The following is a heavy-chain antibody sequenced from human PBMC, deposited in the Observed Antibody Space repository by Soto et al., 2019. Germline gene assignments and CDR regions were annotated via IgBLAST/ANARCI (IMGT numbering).Heavy chain of an antibody. V-gene: IGHV3-33*01. CDR2: IWYDGSNT. J-gene: IGHJ1*01. D-gene: IGHD6-19*01. CDR1: GFTFSNSG. Sequence: QVQLVESGGGVVQPGRSLRLSCAASGFTFSNSGMHWVRQAPGKGLEWVAVIWYDGSNTYYADSVKGRFSISRDNSKNTLYLQMGSLRAEDTAVYYCARGIRVSGWFAELFQHWGQGTLVTVSS. CDR3: ARGIRVSGWFAELFQH.